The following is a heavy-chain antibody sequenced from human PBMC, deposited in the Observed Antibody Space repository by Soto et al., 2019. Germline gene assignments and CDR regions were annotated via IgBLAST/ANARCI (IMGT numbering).Heavy chain of an antibody. V-gene: IGHV3-30*18. CDR1: GFTFSSYG. J-gene: IGHJ4*02. CDR3: AKDRLYCSSTSCQLDRPHFDY. Sequence: GGSLRLSCAASGFTFSSYGMHWVRQAPGKGLEWVAVISYDGSNKYYADSVKGRFTISRENSKNTLYLQMNSLRAEDTAVYYCAKDRLYCSSTSCQLDRPHFDYWGQGTLVTVSS. CDR2: ISYDGSNK. D-gene: IGHD2-2*01.